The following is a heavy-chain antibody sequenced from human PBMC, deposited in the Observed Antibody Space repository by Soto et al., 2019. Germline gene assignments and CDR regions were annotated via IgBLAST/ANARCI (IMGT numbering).Heavy chain of an antibody. V-gene: IGHV4-34*01. Sequence: SETLSLTCAVYGGSFSGYYWSWIRQPPGKGLEWIGEINHSGSTNYNPSLKSRVTISVDTSKNQFSLKLSSVTAADTAVYYCARGLIVGIAAAGPKGHYYYYGMHVSGQGSTLTVS. CDR1: GGSFSGYY. CDR3: ARGLIVGIAAAGPKGHYYYYGMHV. CDR2: INHSGST. J-gene: IGHJ6*02. D-gene: IGHD6-13*01.